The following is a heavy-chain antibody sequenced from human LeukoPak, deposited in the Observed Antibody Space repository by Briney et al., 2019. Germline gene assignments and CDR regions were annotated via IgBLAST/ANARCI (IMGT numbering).Heavy chain of an antibody. Sequence: ASVKVSCKASGYTFTGYYMHWVRQAPGQGLEWMGWINPNSGGTNYAQKFQGRVTMTRDTSISTAYMKLSRLRSDDTAVYYCALSTTGTTPFDYWGQGTLVTVSS. J-gene: IGHJ4*02. V-gene: IGHV1-2*02. CDR3: ALSTTGTTPFDY. CDR2: INPNSGGT. D-gene: IGHD1-1*01. CDR1: GYTFTGYY.